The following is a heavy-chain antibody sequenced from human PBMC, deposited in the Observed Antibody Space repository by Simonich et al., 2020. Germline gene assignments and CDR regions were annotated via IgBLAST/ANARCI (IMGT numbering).Heavy chain of an antibody. J-gene: IGHJ3*02. CDR1: GYTFTGYY. CDR3: ARGRLTGDKGAFDI. D-gene: IGHD7-27*01. CDR2: INPNSGGT. Sequence: QVQLVQSGAEVKKPGASVKVSCKASGYTFTGYYMHWVRKAPGQGLEGMGGINPNSGGTNYAPKFQGRVTMTRDTSISTAYMELSRLRSDDTAVYYCARGRLTGDKGAFDIWGQGTMVTVSS. V-gene: IGHV1-2*02.